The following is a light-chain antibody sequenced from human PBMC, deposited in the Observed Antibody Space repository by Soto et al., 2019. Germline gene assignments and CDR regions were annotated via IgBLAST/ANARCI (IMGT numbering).Light chain of an antibody. V-gene: IGKV1-39*01. Sequence: DIQMTQSPSSLSASVGDRVTITCRASQSISSFLNWYQQKPGKAPKILIYGASTLQSGVTSRFSGGGSGTDFTITISSLQPEDFATYYCQHSSSTPPTFGQGTRLEI. CDR1: QSISSF. J-gene: IGKJ5*01. CDR2: GAS. CDR3: QHSSSTPPT.